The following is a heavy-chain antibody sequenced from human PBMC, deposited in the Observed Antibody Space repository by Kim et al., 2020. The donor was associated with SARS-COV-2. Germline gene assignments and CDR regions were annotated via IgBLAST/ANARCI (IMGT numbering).Heavy chain of an antibody. J-gene: IGHJ4*02. D-gene: IGHD3-3*01. CDR2: ISGSGGST. V-gene: IGHV3-23*01. CDR3: AKADFWSGYYAPAGHY. CDR1: GFTFSSYA. Sequence: GGSLRLSCAASGFTFSSYAMSWVRQAPGKGLEWVSAISGSGGSTYYADSVKGRFTISRDNSKNTLYLQMNSLRAEDTAVYYCAKADFWSGYYAPAGHYWGQGTLVTVSS.